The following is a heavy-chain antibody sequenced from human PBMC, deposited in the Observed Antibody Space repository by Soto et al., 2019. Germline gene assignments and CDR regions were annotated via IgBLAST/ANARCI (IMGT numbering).Heavy chain of an antibody. CDR1: GGSISSYY. J-gene: IGHJ5*02. CDR2: IYYSGST. Sequence: SETLSLTCSVSGGSISSYYWSWIRQPPCKGLEWIGYIYYSGSTNYNPSLKSRVTISVDTSKNQFSLKLSSVTAADTAVYYCARSITMVRGVIPYNWFDPWGQGTLVTVSS. D-gene: IGHD3-10*01. CDR3: ARSITMVRGVIPYNWFDP. V-gene: IGHV4-59*01.